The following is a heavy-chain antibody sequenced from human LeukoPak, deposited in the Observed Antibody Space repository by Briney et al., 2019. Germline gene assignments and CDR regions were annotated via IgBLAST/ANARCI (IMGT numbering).Heavy chain of an antibody. D-gene: IGHD6-13*01. J-gene: IGHJ4*02. CDR3: ARRYSSSFYFDY. CDR1: GGSFSGYY. V-gene: IGHV4-59*01. Sequence: SETLSLTCAVYGGSFSGYYWSWIRQPPGKGLEWIGYIYYSGSTNYNPSLKSRVTISVDTSKNQFSLKLSSVTAADTAVYYCARRYSSSFYFDYWGQGTLVTVSS. CDR2: IYYSGST.